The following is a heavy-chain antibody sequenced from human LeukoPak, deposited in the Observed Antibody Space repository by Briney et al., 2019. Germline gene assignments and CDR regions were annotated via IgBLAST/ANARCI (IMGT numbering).Heavy chain of an antibody. CDR1: GFTVSSNY. J-gene: IGHJ4*02. D-gene: IGHD3-22*01. CDR2: ISSTSNYI. Sequence: PGGSLRLSCAASGFTVSSNYMSWVRQAPGKGLEWVSSISSTSNYIYYADPVKGRFTISRDNAKNSLYLQMNSLRAEDTAVYYCARGLGDSGGYYGGYWGQGTLVTVSS. V-gene: IGHV3-21*01. CDR3: ARGLGDSGGYYGGY.